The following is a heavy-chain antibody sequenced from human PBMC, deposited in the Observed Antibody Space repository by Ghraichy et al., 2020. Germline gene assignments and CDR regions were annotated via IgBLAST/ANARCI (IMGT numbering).Heavy chain of an antibody. CDR2: IYYSGST. CDR1: GGSVSSGSYY. V-gene: IGHV4-61*01. D-gene: IGHD3-22*01. J-gene: IGHJ4*02. CDR3: ARSVYDTSGYYYRD. Sequence: SETLSLTCTVSGGSVSSGSYYWSWIRQPPGKGLEWIGYIYYSGSTNYNPSLKSRVTISVDTSKNQFSLKLSSVTAADTAVYYCARSVYDTSGYYYRDWGQGTLDTVSS.